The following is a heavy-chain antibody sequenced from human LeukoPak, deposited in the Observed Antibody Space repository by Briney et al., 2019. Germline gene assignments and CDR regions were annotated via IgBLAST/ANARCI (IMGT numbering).Heavy chain of an antibody. CDR2: IYYGGST. Sequence: PSETLSLTCSVSGDSIGSYYWTGIRQSPGKGLEWIGYIYYGGSTNYSPSLKSRVSISVDTSNNQFSLQLRSASAADTANYYCARGRARYGSYPWFDSWGQGTLVTVSS. D-gene: IGHD3-16*01. J-gene: IGHJ5*01. CDR1: GDSIGSYY. V-gene: IGHV4-59*01. CDR3: ARGRARYGSYPWFDS.